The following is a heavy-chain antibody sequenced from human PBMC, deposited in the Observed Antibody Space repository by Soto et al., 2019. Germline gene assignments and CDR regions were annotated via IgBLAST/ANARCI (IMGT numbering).Heavy chain of an antibody. V-gene: IGHV4-34*01. CDR3: ARLVVPAAMTYYGMDV. D-gene: IGHD2-2*01. Sequence: QVQLQQWGAGLLKPSETLSLTCAVYGGSFSGYYWSWIRQPPGKGLEWIGEINHSGSTNYNPSLKSRATISVDTSKNQFSLKLSSVTAADTAVYYCARLVVPAAMTYYGMDVWGQGTTVTVS. CDR2: INHSGST. CDR1: GGSFSGYY. J-gene: IGHJ6*02.